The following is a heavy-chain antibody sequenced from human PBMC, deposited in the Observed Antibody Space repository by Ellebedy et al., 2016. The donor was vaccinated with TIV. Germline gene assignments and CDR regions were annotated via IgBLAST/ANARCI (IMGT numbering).Heavy chain of an antibody. CDR3: ARGDCSGGSCYSEGYYYYGMDV. D-gene: IGHD2-15*01. V-gene: IGHV4-34*01. J-gene: IGHJ6*02. CDR1: GGSFSGYY. CDR2: INHSGST. Sequence: SETLSLXXAVYGGSFSGYYWSWIRQPPGKGLEWIGEINHSGSTNYNPSLKSRVTISVDTSKNQFSLKLSSVTAADTAVYYCARGDCSGGSCYSEGYYYYGMDVWGQGTTVTVSS.